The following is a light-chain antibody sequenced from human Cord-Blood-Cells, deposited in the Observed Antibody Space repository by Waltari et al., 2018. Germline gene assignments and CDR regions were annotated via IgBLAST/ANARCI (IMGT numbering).Light chain of an antibody. Sequence: EIVMTQSQATLSVSPGERATLSCRASQRVSSNLAWYQQKPGQAPRLLIYGASTRATGIPARFSGSGSGTEFTLTISSLQSEDFAVYYCQQYNNWPYTFGQGTKLEIK. CDR1: QRVSSN. J-gene: IGKJ2*01. CDR3: QQYNNWPYT. CDR2: GAS. V-gene: IGKV3-15*01.